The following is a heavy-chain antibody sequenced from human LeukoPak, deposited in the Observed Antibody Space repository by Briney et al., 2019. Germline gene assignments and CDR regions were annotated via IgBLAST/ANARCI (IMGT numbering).Heavy chain of an antibody. J-gene: IGHJ4*02. CDR1: GGSISSYY. D-gene: IGHD1-26*01. CDR3: ARHLNAGSYPLDH. CDR2: IYYSGST. V-gene: IGHV4-59*08. Sequence: PSETLSLTCTVSGGSISSYYWSWIRQPPGKGLEWIGYIYYSGSTNYNPSLKSRVTISVDTSKNQFSLRLRSVTAADTAVYYCARHLNAGSYPLDHWGQGTLVTVSS.